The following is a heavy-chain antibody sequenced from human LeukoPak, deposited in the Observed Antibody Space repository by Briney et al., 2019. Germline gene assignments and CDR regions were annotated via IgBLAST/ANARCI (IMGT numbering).Heavy chain of an antibody. CDR1: GGSLSSGSYY. V-gene: IGHV4-61*01. D-gene: IGHD2-2*01. Sequence: SETLSLTCTVSGGSLSSGSYYWRWLRQPPGTGLEWVGYIYYSGSTNYNPSLKSRVTISVDTSKNQFSLKLSSVTAADTAVYYCASWSSTRYYYYGMDVWGKGTTVTVSS. CDR2: IYYSGST. CDR3: ASWSSTRYYYYGMDV. J-gene: IGHJ6*04.